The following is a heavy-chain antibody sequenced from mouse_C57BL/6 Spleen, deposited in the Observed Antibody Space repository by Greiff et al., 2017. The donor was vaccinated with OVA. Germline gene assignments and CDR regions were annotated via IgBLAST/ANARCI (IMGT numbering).Heavy chain of an antibody. D-gene: IGHD4-1*01. CDR3: AREGAGTLFDY. CDR1: GYAFSSSW. V-gene: IGHV1-82*01. J-gene: IGHJ2*01. CDR2: IYPGDGDT. Sequence: VQLQQSGPELVKPGASVKISCKASGYAFSSSWMNWVKQRPGKGLEWIGRIYPGDGDTNYNGKFKGKATLTADKSSSTAYMQLSSLTAEDSAVYFCAREGAGTLFDYWGQGTTLTVSS.